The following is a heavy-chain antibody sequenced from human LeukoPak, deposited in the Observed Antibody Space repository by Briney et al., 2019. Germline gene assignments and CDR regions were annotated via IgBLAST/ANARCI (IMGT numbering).Heavy chain of an antibody. Sequence: SETLSLTCTVSGGSISSSSYYWGWIRQPPGKGLEWIGSIYYSGSTFYNPSLKSRVTISVDTSKNQIFLKLSSVTAADTAVYYCARHDYYGSGSYSYFQNWGQGTLVTVSS. CDR2: IYYSGST. CDR1: GGSISSSSYY. V-gene: IGHV4-39*01. J-gene: IGHJ1*01. CDR3: ARHDYYGSGSYSYFQN. D-gene: IGHD3-10*01.